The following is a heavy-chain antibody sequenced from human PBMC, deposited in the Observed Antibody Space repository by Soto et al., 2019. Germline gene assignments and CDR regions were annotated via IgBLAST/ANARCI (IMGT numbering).Heavy chain of an antibody. CDR3: ARAPPPYYYDSSGFDY. V-gene: IGHV4-38-2*01. Sequence: PSETLSLTCAVSGYSISSGYYWGWIRQPPGKGLEWIGSIYHSGSTYYNPSLKSRVTISVDTSKNQFSLKLSSVTAADTAVYYCARAPPPYYYDSSGFDYWGQGTLVTVSS. J-gene: IGHJ4*02. CDR1: GYSISSGYY. CDR2: IYHSGST. D-gene: IGHD3-22*01.